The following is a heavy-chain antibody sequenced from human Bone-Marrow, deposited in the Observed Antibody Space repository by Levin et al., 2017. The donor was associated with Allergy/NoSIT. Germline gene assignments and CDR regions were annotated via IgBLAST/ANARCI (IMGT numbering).Heavy chain of an antibody. Sequence: GGSLRLSCVVSGLTFTRSGFHWVRQAPGKGLEWVAVISYDGNSKYYTESVKARFTISRDNSKNTLYLQMNSLRVDDTAVYYCAKDRADYPINYYYNMDVWGKGTTVRVSS. V-gene: IGHV3-30*18. CDR2: ISYDGNSK. D-gene: IGHD4-11*01. CDR3: AKDRADYPINYYYNMDV. J-gene: IGHJ6*03. CDR1: GLTFTRSG.